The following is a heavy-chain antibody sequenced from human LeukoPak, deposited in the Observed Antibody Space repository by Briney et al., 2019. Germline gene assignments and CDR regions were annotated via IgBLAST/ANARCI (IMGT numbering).Heavy chain of an antibody. J-gene: IGHJ4*02. D-gene: IGHD3-22*01. CDR3: VAWYYYDRSGYLRDY. CDR1: GFTVSSNY. V-gene: IGHV3-23*01. CDR2: IGGSGDNT. Sequence: PGGSLRLSCAASGFTVSSNYMTWVRQAPGKGLEWVSAIGGSGDNTYYADSVEGRFTISRDNSKNTLYLQLNSLRADDTAVYYCVAWYYYDRSGYLRDYWGQGTLVTVSS.